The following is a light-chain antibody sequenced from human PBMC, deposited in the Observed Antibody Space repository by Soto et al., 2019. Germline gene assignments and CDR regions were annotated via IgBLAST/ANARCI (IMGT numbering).Light chain of an antibody. Sequence: EIVLTQSPGTLSLSPGERATLSCRASQSVSTNQLAWYQYKRGQAPRLLIYGASNRATGIPDRFSGSGSGTDFTLTISRLEPEDFAVYYCQQYGSSGTFGQGTKV. J-gene: IGKJ1*01. CDR3: QQYGSSGT. CDR1: QSVSTNQ. V-gene: IGKV3-20*01. CDR2: GAS.